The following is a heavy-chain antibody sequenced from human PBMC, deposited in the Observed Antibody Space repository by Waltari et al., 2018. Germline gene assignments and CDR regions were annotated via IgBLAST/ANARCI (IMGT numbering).Heavy chain of an antibody. CDR2: INAGKGNT. J-gene: IGHJ6*02. V-gene: IGHV1-3*01. D-gene: IGHD3-10*01. CDR3: ARGDYYGSGSAGGMDV. CDR1: GYTFTSYA. Sequence: QVQLVQSGAEVKKPGASVKVSCKASGYTFTSYAMHWVRQAPGQRLEWMGWINAGKGNTKYSQKLQGRVTNTRDTSASTAYMELSSLRSEDTAVYYCARGDYYGSGSAGGMDVWGQGTTVTVSS.